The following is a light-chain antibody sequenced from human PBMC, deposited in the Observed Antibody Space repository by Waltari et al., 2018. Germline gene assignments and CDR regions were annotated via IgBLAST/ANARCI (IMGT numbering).Light chain of an antibody. CDR3: MQGTHWPPLT. CDR1: QSLLSSDGNTY. Sequence: DVVMTQTPLYLAVTPGQSASISCRSSQSLLSSDGNTYVSWFHQRPGQSPRRLFYKVSFRDSGVPDRITSSGSDTDFSLEISRVEAEDVGHHYCMQGTHWPPLTFGGGTKVEI. CDR2: KVS. J-gene: IGKJ4*01. V-gene: IGKV2-30*01.